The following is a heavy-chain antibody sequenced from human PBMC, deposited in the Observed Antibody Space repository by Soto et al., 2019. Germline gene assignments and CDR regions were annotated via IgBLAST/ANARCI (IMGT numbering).Heavy chain of an antibody. CDR3: ARKYGDSYDSSGYQNWCDP. Sequence: ASVKVSCKASGYTFTSYGISWVRQAPGQGLEWMGWISAYNGNTNYAQKLQGRVTMTTDTSTSTAYMELRSLRSDDTAVYYCARKYGDSYDSSGYQNWCDPWGQGTLVTFSS. D-gene: IGHD3-22*01. CDR2: ISAYNGNT. CDR1: GYTFTSYG. V-gene: IGHV1-18*01. J-gene: IGHJ5*02.